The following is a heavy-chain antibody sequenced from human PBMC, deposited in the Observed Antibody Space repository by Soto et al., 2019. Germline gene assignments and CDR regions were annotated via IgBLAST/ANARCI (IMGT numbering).Heavy chain of an antibody. Sequence: QVQLVQSGAEVKKPGASVKVSCKASGYTFTNYDINWVRQATGQGLEWMGWMNPDSGDTGYAQKFQGRVTMTRNTSISTAYMELSSLTSDDTAEYFCARMHYYGSRNPNWFAPWGQGTLVTVSS. J-gene: IGHJ5*02. D-gene: IGHD3-10*01. V-gene: IGHV1-8*01. CDR3: ARMHYYGSRNPNWFAP. CDR2: MNPDSGDT. CDR1: GYTFTNYD.